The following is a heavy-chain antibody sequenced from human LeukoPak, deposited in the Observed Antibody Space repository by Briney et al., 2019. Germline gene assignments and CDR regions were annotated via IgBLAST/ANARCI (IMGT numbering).Heavy chain of an antibody. CDR1: GGTFSSYA. Sequence: ASVKVSCKASGGTFSSYAISWVRQATGQGLEWMGGIIPIFGTANYAQKFQGRVTITTDESTSTAYMELSSLRSEDTAVYYCARHYSFGYYFDYWGQGTLVTVSS. D-gene: IGHD3-16*01. J-gene: IGHJ4*02. CDR3: ARHYSFGYYFDY. CDR2: IIPIFGTA. V-gene: IGHV1-69*05.